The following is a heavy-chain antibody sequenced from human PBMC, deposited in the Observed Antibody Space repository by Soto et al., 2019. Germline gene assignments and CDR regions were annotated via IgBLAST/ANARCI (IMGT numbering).Heavy chain of an antibody. CDR3: ARDLFPAEKNWNDAYNYFDP. CDR2: ISSSDSI. D-gene: IGHD1-1*01. J-gene: IGHJ5*02. Sequence: PGVSLRLSCAASGFSFSSYEMNWVRQAPGKGLEWISHISSSDSIYYADSVKGRFTISRANAKSSLFLQMNSLRAEDTAVYYCARDLFPAEKNWNDAYNYFDPWGQGTLVTVSS. CDR1: GFSFSSYE. V-gene: IGHV3-48*03.